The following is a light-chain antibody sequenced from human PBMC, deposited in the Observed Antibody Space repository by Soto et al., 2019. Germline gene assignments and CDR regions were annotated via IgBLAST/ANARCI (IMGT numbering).Light chain of an antibody. CDR1: QSISSW. J-gene: IGKJ1*01. V-gene: IGKV1-5*03. CDR3: QQSYSAPQT. CDR2: KAS. Sequence: DIQMTQSPSSVSASVGDRVTITCRASQSISSWLAWYQQKPGKAPKLLIYKASTLKSGVPSRFTGSRSGTAFTLTITSLQVEDFATYYCQQSYSAPQTFGQGTKVDIK.